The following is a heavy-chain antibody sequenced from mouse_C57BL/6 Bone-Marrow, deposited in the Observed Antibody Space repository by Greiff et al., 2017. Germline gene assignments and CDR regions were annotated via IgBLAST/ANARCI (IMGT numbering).Heavy chain of an antibody. Sequence: VQLQQPGAELVKPGASVKLSCKASGYTFTSYWMHWVKQRPGQGLEWIGMIQPNSGSTNYNEKFKSKATLTVDKSSSTAYMQLSSLTSEDSAVYYCARVGWLLRFRCAYWGQGTLVTVSA. D-gene: IGHD2-3*01. CDR2: IQPNSGST. CDR1: GYTFTSYW. V-gene: IGHV1-64*01. J-gene: IGHJ3*01. CDR3: ARVGWLLRFRCAY.